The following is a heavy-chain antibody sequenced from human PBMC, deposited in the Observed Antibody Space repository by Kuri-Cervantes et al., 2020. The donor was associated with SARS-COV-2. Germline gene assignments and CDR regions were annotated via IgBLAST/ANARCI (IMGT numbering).Heavy chain of an antibody. V-gene: IGHV1-2*04. CDR3: ARGGYSSSWPNYYYYYGMDV. D-gene: IGHD6-13*01. Sequence: ASVKVSCKASGYTFTGYYMHWVRQAPGQGLEWMGWINPNSGGTNYAQKFQGWVTMTRDTSTSTAYMELRSLRSDDTAVYYCARGGYSSSWPNYYYYYGMDVWGQGTTVTVSS. J-gene: IGHJ6*02. CDR1: GYTFTGYY. CDR2: INPNSGGT.